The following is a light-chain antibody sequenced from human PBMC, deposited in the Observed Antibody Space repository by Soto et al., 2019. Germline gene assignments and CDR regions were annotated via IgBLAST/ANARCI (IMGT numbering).Light chain of an antibody. V-gene: IGKV4-1*01. CDR2: WAS. J-gene: IGKJ1*01. CDR3: QHYYSIPWT. Sequence: DIVMTQSPDSLAVSLGERAAFNCKSSQSVLSTSNNKNYLGWYQQKSGQPPKLLIYWASTRESGVPDRFSGSGSGTDFTLTISSLQAEDVSTYYCQHYYSIPWTFGQVPRVEIK. CDR1: QSVLSTSNNKNY.